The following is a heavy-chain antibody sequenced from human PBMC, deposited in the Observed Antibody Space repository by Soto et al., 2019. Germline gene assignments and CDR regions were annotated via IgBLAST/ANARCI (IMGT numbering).Heavy chain of an antibody. CDR2: MNPNSGNT. CDR1: RYTFTSYY. J-gene: IGHJ4*02. D-gene: IGHD5-18*01. V-gene: IGHV1-8*01. CDR3: ARGGGGTASFDS. Sequence: SVKDSFKASRYTFTSYYINWFRQATGQGLEWMGWMNPNSGNTGYAQKFQGRVTMTRNTSISTAYMELSSLRSEDTGVYYCARGGGGTASFDSWGQGTLVTVSS.